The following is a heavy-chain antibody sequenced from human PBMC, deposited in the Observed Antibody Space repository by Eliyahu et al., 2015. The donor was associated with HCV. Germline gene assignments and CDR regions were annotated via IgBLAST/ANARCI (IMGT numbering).Heavy chain of an antibody. CDR2: INPNSGGT. D-gene: IGHD2-2*02. CDR3: ARDYFSPAAIGGRMNWFDP. Sequence: QVQLVQSGAEVKKPGASVKVSCKASGYTFTGXYMXXVRQAPGQGLEWRGWINPNSGGTNYAQKFQGRVTMTRDTSISTAYMELSRLRSDDTAVYYCARDYFSPAAIGGRMNWFDPWGQGTLVTVSS. V-gene: IGHV1-2*02. J-gene: IGHJ5*02. CDR1: GYTFTGXY.